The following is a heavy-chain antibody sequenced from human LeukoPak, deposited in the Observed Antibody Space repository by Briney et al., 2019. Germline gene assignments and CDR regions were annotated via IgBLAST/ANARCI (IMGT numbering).Heavy chain of an antibody. CDR2: IYPGDSDT. D-gene: IGHD6-19*01. CDR1: GYSFTSYW. Sequence: GASLKISCKGSGYSFTSYWIGWVRQMPGKGLEWMGIIYPGDSDTRYSPSFQGQVTISADKSISTAYLQWSSLKASDTAMYYCARQTTGGIAVAGSWFDPWGQGTLVTVSS. CDR3: ARQTTGGIAVAGSWFDP. V-gene: IGHV5-51*01. J-gene: IGHJ5*02.